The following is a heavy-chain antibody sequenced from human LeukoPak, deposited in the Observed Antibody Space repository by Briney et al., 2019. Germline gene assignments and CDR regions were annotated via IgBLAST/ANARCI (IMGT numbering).Heavy chain of an antibody. V-gene: IGHV4-39*07. Sequence: SETLSLTCTVSGGSISSSSYYWGWIRQPPGKGLEWIGGIYYSGSTYYNPSLKSRVTISVDTSKNQFSLKLSSVTAADTAVYYCARPRVGATPFDAFDIWGQGTMVTVSS. D-gene: IGHD1-26*01. CDR3: ARPRVGATPFDAFDI. CDR1: GGSISSSSYY. J-gene: IGHJ3*02. CDR2: IYYSGST.